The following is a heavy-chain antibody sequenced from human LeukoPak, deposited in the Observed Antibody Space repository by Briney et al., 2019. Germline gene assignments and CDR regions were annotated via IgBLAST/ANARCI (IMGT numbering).Heavy chain of an antibody. CDR2: INHSGST. D-gene: IGHD6-19*01. J-gene: IGHJ1*01. CDR3: ARAYSSDGYYQN. V-gene: IGHV4-34*01. Sequence: SETLSVTCAVYGGSFSGYYWSWIRQPPGKGLEWIGEINHSGSTNYNPSLKSRVTISVDTSKNQFSLKLSSVTAADTAVYYCARAYSSDGYYQNWGQGKLCSVSS. CDR1: GGSFSGYY.